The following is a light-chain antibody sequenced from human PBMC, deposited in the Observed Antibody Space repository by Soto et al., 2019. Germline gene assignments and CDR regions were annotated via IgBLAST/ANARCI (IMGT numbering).Light chain of an antibody. V-gene: IGLV2-14*01. J-gene: IGLJ1*01. CDR2: EVS. CDR3: SSYTSSSIDYV. CDR1: SSDVGGYNY. Sequence: QSALTQPASVSXSPGQSITISCTGTSSDVGGYNYVSWYQQHPGKAPKLMIYEVSNRPSGVSNRFSGSKSGNTASLTISGLQAEDEADYYCSSYTSSSIDYVFGTGTKLTVL.